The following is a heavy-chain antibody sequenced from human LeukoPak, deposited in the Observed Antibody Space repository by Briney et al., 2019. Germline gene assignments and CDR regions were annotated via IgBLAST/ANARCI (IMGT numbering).Heavy chain of an antibody. CDR2: INHSGST. J-gene: IGHJ4*02. CDR3: ARPKQYYDYVWGSYRFDYFDY. Sequence: PSETLSLTCAVYGGSFSGYYWSWIRQPPGKGLEWIGEINHSGSTNYNPSLKSRVTISVDTSKNQFSLKLSSVTAADTAVYYCARPKQYYDYVWGSYRFDYFDYWGQGTLVTLSS. CDR1: GGSFSGYY. D-gene: IGHD3-16*02. V-gene: IGHV4-34*01.